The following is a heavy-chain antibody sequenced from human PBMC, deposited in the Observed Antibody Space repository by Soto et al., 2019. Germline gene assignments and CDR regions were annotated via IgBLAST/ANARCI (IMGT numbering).Heavy chain of an antibody. Sequence: PGEALKLSCAAAGFTFSSCGMHWVSQAPGKGLEWVAVISYDGSNKYYADSVKGRFTISRDNSKNTLYLQMNSLRAEDTAVYYCAKDEGSGSYYQAFDIWGQGTMVTVSS. V-gene: IGHV3-30*18. D-gene: IGHD1-26*01. J-gene: IGHJ3*02. CDR1: GFTFSSCG. CDR2: ISYDGSNK. CDR3: AKDEGSGSYYQAFDI.